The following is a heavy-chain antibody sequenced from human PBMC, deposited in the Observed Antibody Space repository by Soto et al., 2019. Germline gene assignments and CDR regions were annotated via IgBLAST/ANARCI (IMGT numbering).Heavy chain of an antibody. Sequence: AGGSLRLSCAASGVTFDDYTMHWVRQAPGKGLEWVSLISWDGGSTYYADSVKGRFTISRDNSKNSLYLQMNSLRTEDTALYYCAKDTYSSGWVNYYYGMDVWGQGTTVTVSS. CDR2: ISWDGGST. V-gene: IGHV3-43*01. CDR1: GVTFDDYT. D-gene: IGHD6-19*01. J-gene: IGHJ6*02. CDR3: AKDTYSSGWVNYYYGMDV.